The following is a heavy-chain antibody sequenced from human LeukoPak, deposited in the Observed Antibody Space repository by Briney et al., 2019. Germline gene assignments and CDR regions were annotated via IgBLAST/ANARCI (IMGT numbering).Heavy chain of an antibody. CDR2: INAGNGNT. CDR3: ARDQVSYDPSYYYYYGMDV. V-gene: IGHV1-3*01. J-gene: IGHJ6*02. D-gene: IGHD5-12*01. Sequence: GASVKVSCKASGYTFTSYAMHWVRQAPGQRLEWMGWINAGNGNTKYSQKFQGRVTITRDTSASTAYMELSSLRSEDTAVYYCARDQVSYDPSYYYYYGMDVWGQGTTVTVSS. CDR1: GYTFTSYA.